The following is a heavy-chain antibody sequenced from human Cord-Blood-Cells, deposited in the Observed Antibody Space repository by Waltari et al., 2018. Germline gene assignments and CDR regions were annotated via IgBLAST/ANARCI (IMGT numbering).Heavy chain of an antibody. CDR1: GGSFSGYY. D-gene: IGHD3-9*01. V-gene: IGHV4-34*01. Sequence: QVQLQQWGAGLLKPSETLSLTCAVYGGSFSGYYWSWIRQPPGKGLEWIGEINHSGSTNSNPSLKSRVTISVDTSKNQFSLKLSSVTAADTAVYYCATVNYDILTGYYKFDYWGQGTLVTVSS. CDR3: ATVNYDILTGYYKFDY. CDR2: INHSGST. J-gene: IGHJ4*02.